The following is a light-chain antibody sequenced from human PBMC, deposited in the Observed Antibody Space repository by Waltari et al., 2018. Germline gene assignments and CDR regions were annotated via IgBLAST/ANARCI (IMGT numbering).Light chain of an antibody. J-gene: IGLJ1*01. CDR3: SSWDDSLEGHV. V-gene: IGLV1-44*01. Sequence: QSVMTQPPSVSAPPGQRVTIPRSGSSSKVATNLFNWSHYVPGPAPKLLIYKNNDRPSGVPDRFSASKSGTSASLAISGLQPEDEADYYCSSWDDSLEGHVFGTGTRVSVL. CDR1: SSKVATNL. CDR2: KNN.